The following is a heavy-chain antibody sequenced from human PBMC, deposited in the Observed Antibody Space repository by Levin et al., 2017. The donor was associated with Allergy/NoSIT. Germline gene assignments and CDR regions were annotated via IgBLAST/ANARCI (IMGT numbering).Heavy chain of an antibody. J-gene: IGHJ3*02. CDR2: IYSSGST. CDR3: ARRAARRDGAFDI. V-gene: IGHV4-4*07. CDR1: GGSIQSYY. D-gene: IGHD6-6*01. Sequence: KSSETLSLTCTVSGGSIQSYYWNWIRQAAGKGLEWIGQIYSSGSTNYNPSFNSRLTMSVDRSKKQFSLSLTSVTAADTAVYYCARRAARRDGAFDIWGQGRMVTVSS.